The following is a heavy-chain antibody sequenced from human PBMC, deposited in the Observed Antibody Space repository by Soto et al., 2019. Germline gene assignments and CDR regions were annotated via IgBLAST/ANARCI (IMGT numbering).Heavy chain of an antibody. CDR2: ISYDGTNK. V-gene: IGHV3-30*03. CDR3: ARDGGYCISTSCYDVWFDP. D-gene: IGHD2-2*01. Sequence: GGSLRLSCAASGFTFSSYGMHWVRQAPGKGLEWVAVISYDGTNKYYADSVKGRFTISRDNSKNTLYLQMNSLRSDDTAVYYCARDGGYCISTSCYDVWFDPWGQGTLVTVSS. J-gene: IGHJ5*02. CDR1: GFTFSSYG.